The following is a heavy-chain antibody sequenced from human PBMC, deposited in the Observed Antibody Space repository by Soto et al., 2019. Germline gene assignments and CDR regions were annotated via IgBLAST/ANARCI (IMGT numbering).Heavy chain of an antibody. CDR1: ESIFKGDG. D-gene: IGHD1-1*01. CDR3: ARDGVGTTAFWGYLDY. Sequence: QVLLVESGGGVVQPGRSLRLSCAASESIFKGDGMHWVRQAPGKGLEWVAIIRFDGSNINYADFVMGRFTISRDNSKNTLYLEMNSLSVEDTAVYHCARDGVGTTAFWGYLDYWGQGTLVTVSS. V-gene: IGHV3-33*01. CDR2: IRFDGSNI. J-gene: IGHJ4*02.